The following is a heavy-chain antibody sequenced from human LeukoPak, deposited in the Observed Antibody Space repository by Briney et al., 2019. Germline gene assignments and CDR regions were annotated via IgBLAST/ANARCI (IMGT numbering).Heavy chain of an antibody. CDR2: ISGSGGST. Sequence: PGGSLRLSCAASGFTFSSYAMSWVRQAPGKGLEWVSAISGSGGSTYYADSVKGRFTISRDNSKNTLYLQMNSLRAEDTAVYYCAYENDYDFWSGLYYFDYWGQGTLVTVSS. V-gene: IGHV3-23*01. J-gene: IGHJ4*02. CDR3: AYENDYDFWSGLYYFDY. D-gene: IGHD3-3*01. CDR1: GFTFSSYA.